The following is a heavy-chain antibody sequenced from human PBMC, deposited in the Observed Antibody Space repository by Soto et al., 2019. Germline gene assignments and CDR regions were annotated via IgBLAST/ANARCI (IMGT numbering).Heavy chain of an antibody. CDR3: SRGAVRLATRPDQVAFDI. Sequence: QVQLVQSGAEVKKPGASVKVSCKTSGYTFTRSGINWVRQAPGQGLEWMGWISGNGYTHYEPQYQGRVIMATDTSTTTADTQPRSLTTHDPAAYYCSRGAVRLATRPDQVAFDIWGQGTRVTVSS. J-gene: IGHJ3*02. CDR2: ISGNGYT. CDR1: GYTFTRSG. D-gene: IGHD2-15*01. V-gene: IGHV1-18*01.